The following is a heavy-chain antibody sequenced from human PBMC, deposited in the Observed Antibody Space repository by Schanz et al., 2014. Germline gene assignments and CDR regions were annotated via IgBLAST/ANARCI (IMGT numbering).Heavy chain of an antibody. CDR2: IIPILDKT. CDR1: GGTFSSST. J-gene: IGHJ3*02. Sequence: QVQLVQSGAEVKKPGSSVKVSCKASGGTFSSSTLTWVRQAPGQGLEWMGRIIPILDKTNYAQKFRGRVTMTRDTSTSTVYMELSSLRSEDTAVYFCARGPSTGAFDIWGQGTMVTVSS. V-gene: IGHV1-69*08. CDR3: ARGPSTGAFDI.